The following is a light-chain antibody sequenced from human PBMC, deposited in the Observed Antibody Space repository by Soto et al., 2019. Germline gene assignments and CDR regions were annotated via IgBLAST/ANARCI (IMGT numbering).Light chain of an antibody. CDR2: DVS. J-gene: IGLJ1*01. CDR3: SSYTSSSTRV. V-gene: IGLV2-14*01. CDR1: SSDVGGYNY. Sequence: QSVLTQPASVSGSPGQSITISCTGTSSDVGGYNYVSWYQQHPGKAPKLMIYDVSNRPPGVSNRFSGSKSGSTASLSISGLQAEDEADYYCSSYTSSSTRVFGTGTKVTVL.